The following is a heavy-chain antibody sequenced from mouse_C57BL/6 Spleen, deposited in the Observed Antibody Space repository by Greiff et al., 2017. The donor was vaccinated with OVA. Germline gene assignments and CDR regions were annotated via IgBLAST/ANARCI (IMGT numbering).Heavy chain of an antibody. CDR3: ARLDDYDPFAY. V-gene: IGHV1-64*01. CDR1: GYTFTSYW. CDR2: IHPNSGST. Sequence: QVQLQQSGAELVKPGASVKLSCKASGYTFTSYWMHWVKQRPGQGLEWIGMIHPNSGSTNYNEKFKSKATLTVDKSSSTAYMQLSSLTSEDSAVYYCARLDDYDPFAYWGQGTLVTVSA. J-gene: IGHJ3*01. D-gene: IGHD2-4*01.